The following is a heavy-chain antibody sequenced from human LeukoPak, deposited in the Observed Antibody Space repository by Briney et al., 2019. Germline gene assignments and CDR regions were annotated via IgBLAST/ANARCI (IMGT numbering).Heavy chain of an antibody. J-gene: IGHJ4*02. Sequence: ETLSLTCAVYGGSFSGYYWSWIRQPPGKGLEWIGEINHSGSTNYNPSLKSRVTISVDTSKNQFSLKLSSVTAADTAVYYCAREAYSSSHYFDYWGQGTLVTVSS. CDR3: AREAYSSSHYFDY. CDR2: INHSGST. CDR1: GGSFSGYY. D-gene: IGHD6-13*01. V-gene: IGHV4-34*01.